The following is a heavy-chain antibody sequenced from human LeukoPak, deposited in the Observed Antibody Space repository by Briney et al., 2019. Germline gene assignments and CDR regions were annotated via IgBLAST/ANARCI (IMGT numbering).Heavy chain of an antibody. CDR3: ARDASAVTGTPAAFDI. D-gene: IGHD6-19*01. J-gene: IGHJ3*02. V-gene: IGHV4-39*07. CDR2: VYYSGST. Sequence: SETLSLTCTVSGGSISSTSHYWGWIRQPPGKGLEWIGSVYYSGSTYYNPSLKSRVTISVDTSKNQFSLKLSSVTAADTAVYYCARDASAVTGTPAAFDIWGQGTMVIVSS. CDR1: GGSISSTSHY.